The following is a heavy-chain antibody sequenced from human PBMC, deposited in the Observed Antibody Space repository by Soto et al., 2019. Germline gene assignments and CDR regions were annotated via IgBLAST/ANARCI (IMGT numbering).Heavy chain of an antibody. CDR2: ISAYNGNT. CDR1: GYTFTSYG. J-gene: IGHJ6*02. V-gene: IGHV1-18*01. CDR3: ARAPSDHTTAPPSYYYYRMDV. D-gene: IGHD2-2*01. Sequence: QVQLVQSGAEVKKPGASVKVSCKASGYTFTSYGISWVRQAPGQGLEWMGWISAYNGNTNYAQKLQGRVTMTTDTSTITANMKLRSLRSDATAVYYCARAPSDHTTAPPSYYYYRMDVWGPGTKVNGS.